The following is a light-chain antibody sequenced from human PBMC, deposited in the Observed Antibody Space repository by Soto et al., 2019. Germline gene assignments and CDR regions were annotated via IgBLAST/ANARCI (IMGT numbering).Light chain of an antibody. CDR1: QSVSSN. V-gene: IGKV3-11*01. CDR3: QQRSSWPT. CDR2: DAF. J-gene: IGKJ2*01. Sequence: EIVLTQSPATLSLSPGERATLSCRASQSVSSNLAWYQQKLGQAPRLLIYDAFNRATGIPARFSGSGSGTVFTLTSSNLDPEDFAVYYCQQRSSWPTFGQGTKLEIK.